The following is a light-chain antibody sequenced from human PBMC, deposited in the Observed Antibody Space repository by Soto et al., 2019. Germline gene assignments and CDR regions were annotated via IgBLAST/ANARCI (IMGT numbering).Light chain of an antibody. CDR2: EVT. J-gene: IGLJ3*02. CDR3: SSCTTSATLV. CDR1: SSDIGGCNY. V-gene: IGLV2-14*01. Sequence: QSALAQPASVSGSPGQSITISCTGSSSDIGGCNYVSWYQRRPAKAPKLVIYEVTNRPSGVSSRFSGSKSGNRASLTISGLQLEDEADYYCSSCTTSATLVFGGGTKVTVL.